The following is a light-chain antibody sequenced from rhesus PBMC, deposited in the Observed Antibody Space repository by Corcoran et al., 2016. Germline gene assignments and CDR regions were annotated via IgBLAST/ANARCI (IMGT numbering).Light chain of an antibody. J-gene: IGKJ2*01. Sequence: QVILTQSPATLSLSPGERATLSCRASQSVSSYLAWYLQRPGQAPRLLIYGASSRATGIPGRFSGSGCVTYFTMTISSLETEDVGVYHCYQHSSGYSFGQGTKVEIK. CDR1: QSVSSY. CDR3: YQHSSGYS. V-gene: IGKV3-10*01. CDR2: GAS.